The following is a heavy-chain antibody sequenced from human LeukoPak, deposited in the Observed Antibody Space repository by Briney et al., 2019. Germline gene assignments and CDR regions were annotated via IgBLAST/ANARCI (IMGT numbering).Heavy chain of an antibody. CDR1: GDSVSSGNYY. V-gene: IGHV4-61*01. J-gene: IGHJ4*02. CDR3: ARSPPYCSSTSCELDY. Sequence: PSGTLSLTCTVSGDSVSSGNYYLSWIRQPPGKGLDWITYMSPSGTTKYNPSLKSRVTTSVDTSKNQFSLKLSSVTAADTAVYYCARSPPYCSSTSCELDYWGQGTLVTVSS. D-gene: IGHD2-2*01. CDR2: MSPSGTT.